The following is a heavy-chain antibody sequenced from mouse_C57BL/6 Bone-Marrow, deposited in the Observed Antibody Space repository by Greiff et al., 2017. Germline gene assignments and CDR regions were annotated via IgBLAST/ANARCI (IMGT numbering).Heavy chain of an antibody. J-gene: IGHJ2*01. CDR1: GYTFTSYW. CDR2: IHPNSGST. V-gene: IGHV1-64*01. CDR3: ARGKILRFVDY. Sequence: QVQLQQPGAELVKPGASVKLSCKASGYTFTSYWMHWVKQRPGQGLEWIGMIHPNSGSTNYNEKFKSKATLTVDKSASTAYMQLSSLTSEDSAVYYCARGKILRFVDYWGQGTTLTVSS.